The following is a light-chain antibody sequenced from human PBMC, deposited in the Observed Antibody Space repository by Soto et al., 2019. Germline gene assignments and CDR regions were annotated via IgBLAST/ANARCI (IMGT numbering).Light chain of an antibody. J-gene: IGKJ4*01. CDR3: QQRSDWLT. CDR2: AAS. Sequence: EIVMTQSPATLSVSPGERATLSCRASQSVSSNLAWYQQKPGQAPRLLIYAASTRATGIPARFSGSGSGTEFTLTISSLEPEDFAIYYCQQRSDWLTFGGGTKVDIK. CDR1: QSVSSN. V-gene: IGKV3-15*01.